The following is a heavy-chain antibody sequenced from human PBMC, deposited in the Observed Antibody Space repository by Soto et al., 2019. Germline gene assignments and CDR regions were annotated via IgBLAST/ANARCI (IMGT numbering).Heavy chain of an antibody. D-gene: IGHD2-2*01. Sequence: GGSLILSCAASGFTFTNFAMNWVRQAPGKGLEWVSVISGTGDTTYNADSVKGRFTISRDNSMNTAFLQMNSLRAEDTALYYCAKGYCSSTSCSFDYWGQGTLVTVSS. V-gene: IGHV3-23*01. CDR1: GFTFTNFA. CDR3: AKGYCSSTSCSFDY. CDR2: ISGTGDTT. J-gene: IGHJ4*02.